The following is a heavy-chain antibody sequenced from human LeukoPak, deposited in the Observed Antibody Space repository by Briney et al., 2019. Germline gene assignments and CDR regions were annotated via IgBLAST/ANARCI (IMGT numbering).Heavy chain of an antibody. Sequence: PSETLSLTCTVSGYSISSGYYWGWIRQPPGKGLEWIGSIYHSGSTHYNPSLKSRVTISVDTSKNQFSLKLSSVTAADTAVYYCARVIAAAGTDWFDPWGQGTLVTVSS. J-gene: IGHJ5*02. CDR1: GYSISSGYY. D-gene: IGHD6-13*01. CDR2: IYHSGST. CDR3: ARVIAAAGTDWFDP. V-gene: IGHV4-38-2*02.